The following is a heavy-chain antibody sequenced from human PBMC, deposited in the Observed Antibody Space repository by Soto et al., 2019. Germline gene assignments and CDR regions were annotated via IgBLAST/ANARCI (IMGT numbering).Heavy chain of an antibody. CDR3: ARVNYGNYYYYYGMDV. V-gene: IGHV4-59*01. CDR1: GGSISNYY. J-gene: IGHJ6*02. D-gene: IGHD4-17*01. CDR2: IYYSGST. Sequence: PSETLSLTCTVSGGSISNYYWSWIRQPPGKGLEWIGYIYYSGSTNYNPPLKSRVTISVDTSKNQFSLKLNSVTAADTAVYYCARVNYGNYYYYYGMDVWGQGTTVTVSS.